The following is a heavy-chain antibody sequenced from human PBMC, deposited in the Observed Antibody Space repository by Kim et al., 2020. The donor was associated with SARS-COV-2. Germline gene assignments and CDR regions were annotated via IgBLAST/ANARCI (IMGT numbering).Heavy chain of an antibody. V-gene: IGHV3-48*03. CDR1: GFTFRSYE. J-gene: IGHJ4*02. CDR3: ARSGGLNGAVLWFGEFDY. Sequence: GGSLRLSCAASGFTFRSYEMNWVRQAPGKGLEWISYISSSGSTIYYADSVKGRFTISRDNAKNSVYLQMNSLRAEDTAVYYCARSGGLNGAVLWFGEFDYWGQGTLVTVSS. CDR2: ISSSGSTI. D-gene: IGHD3-10*01.